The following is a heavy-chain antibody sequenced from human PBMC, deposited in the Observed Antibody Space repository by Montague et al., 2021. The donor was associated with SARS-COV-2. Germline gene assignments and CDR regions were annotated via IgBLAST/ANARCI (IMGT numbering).Heavy chain of an antibody. V-gene: IGHV4-38-2*02. CDR3: ARDDYTPGDYYYYYGMDV. Sequence: SETLSLTCTVSGYSISSGYYWGWIRQPPGKGLEWIGSIYHSGSTYYNPSLKSRVTISVDTSKNQFSLKLSSVTAADTAVYYCARDDYTPGDYYYYYGMDVWGQGTTVTGSS. CDR1: GYSISSGYY. J-gene: IGHJ6*02. CDR2: IYHSGST. D-gene: IGHD4-11*01.